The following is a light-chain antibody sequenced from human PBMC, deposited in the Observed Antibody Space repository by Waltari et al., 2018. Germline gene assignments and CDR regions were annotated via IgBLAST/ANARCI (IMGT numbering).Light chain of an antibody. J-gene: IGLJ2*01. CDR2: SND. CDR1: NSNIGSST. V-gene: IGLV1-44*01. CDR3: ATWDARLTAVV. Sequence: QSVVTQSPSASGASGQRVTTSCSGRNSNIGSSTVNWYQKVPGTAPRLLIYSNDQRPSGVPDRFSASKSGTSASLAISGLQSEDEADYYCATWDARLTAVVFGGGTKVTVL.